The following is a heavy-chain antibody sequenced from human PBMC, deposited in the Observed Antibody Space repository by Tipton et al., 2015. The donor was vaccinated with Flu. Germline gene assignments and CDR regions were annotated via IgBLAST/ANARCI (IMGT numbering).Heavy chain of an antibody. Sequence: SLRLSCVASGFSFNNYWMSWVRQPPGKGLEWVANIKQDGSEIHYVESVKGRFTISRDNAKNTVSLQMNNLKAADTAVYYCARKVGDYWGQGTLVTVSS. D-gene: IGHD1-26*01. V-gene: IGHV3-7*01. CDR1: GFSFNNYW. J-gene: IGHJ4*02. CDR2: IKQDGSEI. CDR3: ARKVGDY.